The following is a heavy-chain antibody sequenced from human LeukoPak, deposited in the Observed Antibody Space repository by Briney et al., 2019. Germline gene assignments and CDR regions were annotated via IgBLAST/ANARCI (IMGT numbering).Heavy chain of an antibody. Sequence: GGSLRLSCSASGFVYSAFWMSWVRQAPGKGLEWVANIKQDGSEKYYVDSVKGRFTIARDNAKNTVFLQMDSLRADDTAVYYCAKSGYNRFDYWGQGTLVTVSS. D-gene: IGHD5-24*01. V-gene: IGHV3-7*03. J-gene: IGHJ4*02. CDR3: AKSGYNRFDY. CDR2: IKQDGSEK. CDR1: GFVYSAFW.